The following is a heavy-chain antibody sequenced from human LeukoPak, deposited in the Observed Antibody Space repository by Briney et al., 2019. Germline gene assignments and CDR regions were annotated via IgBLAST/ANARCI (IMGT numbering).Heavy chain of an antibody. D-gene: IGHD5-24*01. Sequence: GGSLRLSCAASGFTFSSYGMHWVRQAPGKGLEWVAFIRYDGNNKYYADSVKGRFTVSRDNSKNTLYVQMNSLRAEDTAVYYCARDGGYNFDYWGQGTLVTVSS. CDR3: ARDGGYNFDY. CDR1: GFTFSSYG. J-gene: IGHJ4*02. CDR2: IRYDGNNK. V-gene: IGHV3-30*02.